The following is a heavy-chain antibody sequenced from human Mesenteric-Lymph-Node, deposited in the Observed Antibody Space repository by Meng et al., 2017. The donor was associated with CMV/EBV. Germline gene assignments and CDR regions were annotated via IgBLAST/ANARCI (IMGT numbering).Heavy chain of an antibody. CDR3: ARGKRVAGGETGMDV. Sequence: GESLKISCAASGFTVTSNYMSWVRQAPGKGLEWVSVVYSAGSSYYADSVKGRFTVSRDNSKNTLYLQMNSLTAGDTAVYYCARGKRVAGGETGMDVWGRGTTVTVSS. CDR2: VYSAGSS. D-gene: IGHD1-1*01. V-gene: IGHV3-66*02. J-gene: IGHJ6*02. CDR1: GFTVTSNY.